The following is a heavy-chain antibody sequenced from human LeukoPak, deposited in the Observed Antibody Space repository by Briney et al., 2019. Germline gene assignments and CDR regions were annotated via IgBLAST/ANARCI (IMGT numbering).Heavy chain of an antibody. CDR3: ARARIVVVIPSDAFDI. CDR2: ISGSGSTI. CDR1: RFTFSSYE. Sequence: GGSLRLSCAASRFTFSSYEMNWVSQALGKGLEWVSYISGSGSTIYYADSVKGRFTISRDNAKNSLYLQMNSLRAEDTAVYYCARARIVVVIPSDAFDIWGQGLMVTVSS. V-gene: IGHV3-48*03. J-gene: IGHJ3*02. D-gene: IGHD3-22*01.